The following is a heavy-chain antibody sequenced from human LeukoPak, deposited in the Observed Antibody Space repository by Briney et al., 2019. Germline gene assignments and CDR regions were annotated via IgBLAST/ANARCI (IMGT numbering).Heavy chain of an antibody. J-gene: IGHJ5*02. D-gene: IGHD1-7*01. CDR3: ARGNWNYASFWFDP. V-gene: IGHV4-59*13. CDR2: IFYSGST. Sequence: SETLSLTCTVSGGSISSYYWSWIRQPPGKGLEWIGYIFYSGSTNYNPSLKSRVSISVETSKNQFSLKLSSVTAADTAVYYCARGNWNYASFWFDPWGQGTLVTVSS. CDR1: GGSISSYY.